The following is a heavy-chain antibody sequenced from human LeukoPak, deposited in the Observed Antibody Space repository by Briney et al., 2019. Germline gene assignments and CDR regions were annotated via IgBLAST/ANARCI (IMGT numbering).Heavy chain of an antibody. CDR1: GFTFSSYG. D-gene: IGHD3-22*01. CDR3: AKGISPMISLLYFDY. CDR2: ISGSGVNR. V-gene: IGHV3-23*01. J-gene: IGHJ4*02. Sequence: GGSLRLSCAASGFTFSSYGMSWVRQAPGKGLEWVSTISGSGVNRDYADSVKGRFIISRDNSKDTLYLQMHSLRAEDTAVYYCAKGISPMISLLYFDYWGQGTLVTVSS.